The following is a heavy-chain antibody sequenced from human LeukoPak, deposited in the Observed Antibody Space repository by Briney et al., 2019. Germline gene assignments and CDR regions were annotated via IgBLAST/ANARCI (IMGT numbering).Heavy chain of an antibody. J-gene: IGHJ5*02. V-gene: IGHV4-34*01. CDR1: GGSFSGYY. D-gene: IGHD3-3*01. Sequence: SETLSLTCAVYGGSFSGYYWSWIRQPPGKGLEWIGEINHSGSTNYNPSLKSRVTISVDTSKNQFSPKLSSVTAADTAVYYCARGALIYYDFWSGYYDNWFDPWGQGTLVTVSS. CDR3: ARGALIYYDFWSGYYDNWFDP. CDR2: INHSGST.